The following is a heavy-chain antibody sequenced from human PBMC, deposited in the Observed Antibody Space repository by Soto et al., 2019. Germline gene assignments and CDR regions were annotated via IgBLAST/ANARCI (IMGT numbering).Heavy chain of an antibody. Sequence: ASVKLSGNASGYTFTSYGIGWVQQAPGQGHEWMEWIRAYTGNTKYAQKLQGRVTMTTDTSTSTAYMELRRLRSDDTAVYYCARTYYDFWSGYPRAYYYYGMDVWGQGTTVTVSS. CDR2: IRAYTGNT. V-gene: IGHV1-18*01. CDR3: ARTYYDFWSGYPRAYYYYGMDV. D-gene: IGHD3-3*01. J-gene: IGHJ6*02. CDR1: GYTFTSYG.